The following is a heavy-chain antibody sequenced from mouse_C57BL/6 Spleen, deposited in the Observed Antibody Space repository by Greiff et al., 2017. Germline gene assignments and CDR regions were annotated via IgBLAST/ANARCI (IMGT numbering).Heavy chain of an antibody. V-gene: IGHV1-59*01. CDR3: ARWGEGYPYYYAMDY. D-gene: IGHD2-3*01. Sequence: QVQLQQPGAELVRPGTSVTLSCKASGYTFTSYWMHWVKQRPGQGLEWIGVIDPSDSYTNYNQKFKGKATLTVDTSSSTAYMQLSRLTSEDSAGYYCARWGEGYPYYYAMDYWGQGTSVTVSS. J-gene: IGHJ4*01. CDR1: GYTFTSYW. CDR2: IDPSDSYT.